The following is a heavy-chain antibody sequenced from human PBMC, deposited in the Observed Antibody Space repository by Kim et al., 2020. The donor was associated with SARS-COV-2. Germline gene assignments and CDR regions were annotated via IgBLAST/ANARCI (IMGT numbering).Heavy chain of an antibody. D-gene: IGHD1-20*01. CDR3: ARDNNWNDRWDVYYFDY. J-gene: IGHJ4*02. V-gene: IGHV6-1*01. Sequence: KSRITINPDTSKNQFSLQLNSVTPEDTAVYYCARDNNWNDRWDVYYFDYWGQGTLVTVSS.